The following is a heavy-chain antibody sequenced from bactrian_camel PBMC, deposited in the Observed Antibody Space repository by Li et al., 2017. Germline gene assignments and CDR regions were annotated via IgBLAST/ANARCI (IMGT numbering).Heavy chain of an antibody. CDR2: IYRRIGST. D-gene: IGHD3*01. V-gene: IGHV3S40*01. CDR3: ASGALFGSCLRGDLYSY. CDR1: FTYGTNC. J-gene: IGHJ4*01. Sequence: VQLVESGGGSVQAGGSLKLSCAASFTYGTNCMGWFRQVPGKEREGVAVIYRRIGSTVYADSVKGRFTVSKDNAKDTVYLQMDSLKPDDSAKYYCASGALFGSCLRGDLYSYWGQGTQVTVS.